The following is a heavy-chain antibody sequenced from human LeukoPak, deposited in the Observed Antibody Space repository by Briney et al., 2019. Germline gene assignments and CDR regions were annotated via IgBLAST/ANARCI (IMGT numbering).Heavy chain of an antibody. CDR3: ARALKTWIQLSRVLGY. D-gene: IGHD5-18*01. Sequence: GASVKVSCKASGYTFTSYDINWVRQATGQGLEWMGWMNPNSGNTGYAQKFQGRVTMTRNTSISTAYMELSSLRSEDTAVYYCARALKTWIQLSRVLGYWGQGTLVTVSS. J-gene: IGHJ4*02. CDR1: GYTFTSYD. V-gene: IGHV1-8*01. CDR2: MNPNSGNT.